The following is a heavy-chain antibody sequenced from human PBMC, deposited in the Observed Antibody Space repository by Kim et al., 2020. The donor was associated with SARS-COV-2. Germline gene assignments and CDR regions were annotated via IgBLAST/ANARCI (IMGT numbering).Heavy chain of an antibody. CDR2: ISSSNDSR. J-gene: IGHJ6*01. Sequence: GGSLRLSCAASGFTFSNYSMSWVRQAPGKGLEWVSSISSSNDSRYYADAVKGRCTFSSASAENKQYLQLNMLSAEDTAIYDCSCTNNKTLITHYNWG. CDR1: GFTFSNYS. D-gene: IGHD3-22*01. V-gene: IGHV3-23*01. CDR3: SCTNNKTLITHYN.